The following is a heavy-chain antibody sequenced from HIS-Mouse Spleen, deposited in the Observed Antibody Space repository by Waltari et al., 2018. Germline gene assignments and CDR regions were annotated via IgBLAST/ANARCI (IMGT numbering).Heavy chain of an antibody. J-gene: IGHJ4*02. D-gene: IGHD2-21*01. V-gene: IGHV3-23*01. CDR2: ISGSGGST. Sequence: EVQLLESGGGLVQPGGSLRLSCAASGFTFSTYAMSWVRQAPGKGLEWVSAISGSGGSTYYADSVKGRFTISRDNSKNTLYLQMNSLRAEDTAVYYCAKVDICGRDGYNLDYWGQGTLVTVSS. CDR1: GFTFSTYA. CDR3: AKVDICGRDGYNLDY.